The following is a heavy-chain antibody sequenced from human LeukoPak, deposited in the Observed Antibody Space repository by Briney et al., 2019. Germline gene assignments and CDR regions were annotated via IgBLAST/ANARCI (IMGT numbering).Heavy chain of an antibody. D-gene: IGHD2-15*01. V-gene: IGHV4-59*11. CDR2: IYYSGST. J-gene: IGHJ4*02. CDR1: GGSISDHY. CDR3: ARGQRSCSGGSCYGPYFDY. Sequence: SETLSLTCTVSGGSISDHYWNWIRQPPGKGLEWIGYIYYSGSTNYNPSLKSRVTISVDTSKNQFSLKLSSVTAADTAVYYCARGQRSCSGGSCYGPYFDYWGQGTLVTVSS.